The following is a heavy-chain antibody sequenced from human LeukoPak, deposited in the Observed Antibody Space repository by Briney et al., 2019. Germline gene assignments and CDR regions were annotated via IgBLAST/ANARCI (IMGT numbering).Heavy chain of an antibody. CDR3: ASHLVGYSGYDYFY. D-gene: IGHD5-12*01. V-gene: IGHV1-69*05. J-gene: IGHJ4*02. CDR1: GGTFSSSA. Sequence: SVKVSCKASGGTFSSSAISWVRQAPGQGLEWMGGIIPIFGTANYAQKFQGRVTITTDESTSTAYMELSSLRSEDTAVYYCASHLVGYSGYDYFYWGQGTLVTVSS. CDR2: IIPIFGTA.